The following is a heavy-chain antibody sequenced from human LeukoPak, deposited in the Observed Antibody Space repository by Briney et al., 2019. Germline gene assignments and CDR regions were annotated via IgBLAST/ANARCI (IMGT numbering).Heavy chain of an antibody. J-gene: IGHJ4*02. CDR3: ARGRSWIQLWLRETFDY. CDR1: GGSFSGYY. V-gene: IGHV4-34*01. D-gene: IGHD5-18*01. Sequence: PSETLSLTCAVYGGSFSGYYWSWIRQPPGKGGEWMGEINHSGSTNYNPSLKSRVTISVDTSKNQFSLKLSSVTAADTAVYYCARGRSWIQLWLRETFDYWGQGTLVTVSS. CDR2: INHSGST.